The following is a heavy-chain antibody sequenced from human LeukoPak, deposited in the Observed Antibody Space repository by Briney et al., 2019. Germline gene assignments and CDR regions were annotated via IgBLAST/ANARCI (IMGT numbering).Heavy chain of an antibody. Sequence: SETLSLTCTVSGGSISSSSYYWGWIRQPPGKGLEWIGSIYYSGSTYYNPFLKGRVTISVDTSKNQFSLKLSSVTAADTAVYYCARVYSSSSIGYYYYYMDVWGKGTTVTVSS. CDR3: ARVYSSSSIGYYYYYMDV. CDR2: IYYSGST. D-gene: IGHD6-6*01. V-gene: IGHV4-39*07. CDR1: GGSISSSSYY. J-gene: IGHJ6*03.